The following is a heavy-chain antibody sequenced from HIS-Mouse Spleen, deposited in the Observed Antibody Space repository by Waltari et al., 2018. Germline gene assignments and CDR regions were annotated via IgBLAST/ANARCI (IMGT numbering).Heavy chain of an antibody. V-gene: IGHV2-70*15. J-gene: IGHJ4*02. D-gene: IGHD6-19*01. CDR3: ARIAEGYTSGWYAFDY. CDR2: IDWDDDK. Sequence: QVTLRESGPALVKPTQTPTLTCTFSGFSLRTRGMCVTWIRHPPGKALEWLARIDWDDDKYYSTSLKTRLTISRDTSKNQVVLTMTNMDPLDTATYYCARIAEGYTSGWYAFDYWGQGTLVTVSS. CDR1: GFSLRTRGMC.